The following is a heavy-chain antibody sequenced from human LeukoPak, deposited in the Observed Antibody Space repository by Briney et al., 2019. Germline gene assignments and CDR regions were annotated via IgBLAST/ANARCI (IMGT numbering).Heavy chain of an antibody. V-gene: IGHV3-48*04. Sequence: GGSLRLSCAASGSTFSSYSMNWVRQAPGKGLEWVSYISSSSSTIYYADSVKGRFTVSRDNAKNSLYLQMNSLRAEDTAVYYCAREREAYYYDSSGSFDPWGQGTLVTVSS. CDR2: ISSSSSTI. J-gene: IGHJ5*02. CDR3: AREREAYYYDSSGSFDP. CDR1: GSTFSSYS. D-gene: IGHD3-22*01.